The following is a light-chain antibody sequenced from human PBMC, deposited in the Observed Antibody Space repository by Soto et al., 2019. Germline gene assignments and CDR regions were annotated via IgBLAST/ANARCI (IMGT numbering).Light chain of an antibody. J-gene: IGKJ1*01. V-gene: IGKV3-20*01. CDR3: QQYINAPET. Sequence: EIVLTQSPGTLSLSPGERATLSCRASQSVSSNYLAWYQQKPGQAPRLLTYGASSRATGTPDGFSGSGSGTDFTLTISRLEPEDFAVYHFQQYINAPETFGQGTKVDIK. CDR1: QSVSSNY. CDR2: GAS.